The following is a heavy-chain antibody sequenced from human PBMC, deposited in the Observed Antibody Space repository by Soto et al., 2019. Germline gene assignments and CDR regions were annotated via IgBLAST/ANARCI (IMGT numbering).Heavy chain of an antibody. CDR2: ISGSGDST. Sequence: EVQLLESGGGLVQPGGSLRLSCAASGFTFSNYAMNWVRQAPGKGLEWVSDISGSGDSTYYADSVKGRFTISRDNSKNTLYLKMNSMRAEDTAVYYCARRSSSWYFDYWGQGNLVTVSS. CDR1: GFTFSNYA. J-gene: IGHJ4*02. D-gene: IGHD6-13*01. CDR3: ARRSSSWYFDY. V-gene: IGHV3-23*01.